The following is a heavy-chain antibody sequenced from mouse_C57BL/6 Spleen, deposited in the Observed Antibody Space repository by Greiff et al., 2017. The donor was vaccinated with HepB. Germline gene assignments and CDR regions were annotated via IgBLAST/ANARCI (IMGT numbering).Heavy chain of an antibody. V-gene: IGHV1-80*01. D-gene: IGHD4-1*01. CDR1: GYAFSSYW. CDR2: IYPGDGDT. Sequence: VMLVESGAELVKPGASVKISCKASGYAFSSYWMNWVKQRPGKGLEWIGQIYPGDGDTNYNGKFKGKATLTADKSSSTAYMQLSSLTSEDSAVYFCARSLTGKGAMDYWGQGTSVTVSS. CDR3: ARSLTGKGAMDY. J-gene: IGHJ4*01.